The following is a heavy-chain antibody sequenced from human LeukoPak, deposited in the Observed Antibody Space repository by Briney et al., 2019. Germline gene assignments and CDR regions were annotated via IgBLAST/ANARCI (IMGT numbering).Heavy chain of an antibody. D-gene: IGHD4-17*01. V-gene: IGHV3-30*02. Sequence: GGSLRLSCAACGFTYSRYRVQCARQAPGKGVEWGAFIRYDGSNKYYAASVKGRFTISRDNSKKTLYLLMNSLRVEDTAVYYCANTAGASTIYGDYFYFDYWGQGTLVTVSS. CDR2: IRYDGSNK. J-gene: IGHJ4*02. CDR1: GFTYSRYR. CDR3: ANTAGASTIYGDYFYFDY.